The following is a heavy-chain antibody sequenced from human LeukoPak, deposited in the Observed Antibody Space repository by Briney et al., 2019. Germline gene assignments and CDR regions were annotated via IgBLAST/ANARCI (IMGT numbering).Heavy chain of an antibody. J-gene: IGHJ5*02. D-gene: IGHD2-15*01. Sequence: SETLSLTCTVSSYSINSNYYWGWIRQPPGKGLEWIGNIYHSGNTYYNPSLKSRVTISVDTSKNQFSLKLSSVTAADTAVYYCARDRGYCSGGSCYVWFDPWGQGTLVTVSS. CDR1: SYSINSNYY. CDR3: ARDRGYCSGGSCYVWFDP. V-gene: IGHV4-38-2*02. CDR2: IYHSGNT.